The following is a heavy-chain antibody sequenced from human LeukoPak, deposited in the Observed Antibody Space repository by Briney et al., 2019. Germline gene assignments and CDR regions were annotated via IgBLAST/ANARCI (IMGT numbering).Heavy chain of an antibody. V-gene: IGHV3-23*01. Sequence: ETGGSLRLSCAASGFTFSSYAMSWVRQAPGKGLEWVSAISGSGGSTYYADSVKGRFTISRDNSKNTLYLQMNSLRAEDTAVYYCAKEPYYYGSGSYYSSSYYFDYWGQGTLVTVSS. J-gene: IGHJ4*02. D-gene: IGHD3-10*01. CDR3: AKEPYYYGSGSYYSSSYYFDY. CDR1: GFTFSSYA. CDR2: ISGSGGST.